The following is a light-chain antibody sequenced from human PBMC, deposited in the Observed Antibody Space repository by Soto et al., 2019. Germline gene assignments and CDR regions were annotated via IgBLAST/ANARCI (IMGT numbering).Light chain of an antibody. CDR1: QSVRSN. J-gene: IGKJ5*01. CDR3: QQHNNWPPIT. Sequence: EVVITQSPATLSVVPGGRGTPPCRASQSVRSNLAWYQQKPGQSPRLLIYGASTRATGIPARFSGSGSGTEFTLTISSLQSEDFAVYDCQQHNNWPPITVGQGTQLEIK. V-gene: IGKV3-15*01. CDR2: GAS.